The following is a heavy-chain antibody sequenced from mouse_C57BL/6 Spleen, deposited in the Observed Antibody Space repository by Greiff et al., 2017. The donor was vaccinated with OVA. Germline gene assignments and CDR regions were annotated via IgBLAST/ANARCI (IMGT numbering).Heavy chain of an antibody. CDR3: VYYGSSYNDY. Sequence: VQLQQSGPELVKPGASVKISCKASGYTFTDYYMNWVKQSHGKSLEWIGDINPNNGGTSYHQKFKGKATLTVDKSSSTAYMELRSLTSEDSAVYYCVYYGSSYNDYWGQGTTLTVSS. CDR2: INPNNGGT. J-gene: IGHJ2*01. V-gene: IGHV1-26*01. D-gene: IGHD1-1*01. CDR1: GYTFTDYY.